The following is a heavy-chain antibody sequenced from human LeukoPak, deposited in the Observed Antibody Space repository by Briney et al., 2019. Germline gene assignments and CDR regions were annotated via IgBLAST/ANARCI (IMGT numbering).Heavy chain of an antibody. CDR2: IYYSGST. V-gene: IGHV4-59*01. Sequence: PSETLSLTCTVSGNSISSYYWSWIRQPPGKGLEWIGYIYYSGSTNNNPSLKSRVTISVDTSKNQFSLKLSSVTAADTAVYHCARGTIVGPVPFAYWGQGTLVTVSS. CDR3: ARGTIVGPVPFAY. J-gene: IGHJ1*01. CDR1: GNSISSYY. D-gene: IGHD1-26*01.